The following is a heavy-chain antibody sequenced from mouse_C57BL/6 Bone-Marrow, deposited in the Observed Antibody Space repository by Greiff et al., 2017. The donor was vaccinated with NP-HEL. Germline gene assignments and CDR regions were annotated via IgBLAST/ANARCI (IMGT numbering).Heavy chain of an antibody. D-gene: IGHD1-1*01. CDR3: ARGYYGSSGDY. J-gene: IGHJ2*01. CDR1: GYTFTSYW. Sequence: QVQLQQPGAELVRPGSSVKLSCKASGYTFTSYWMDWVKQRPGQGLEWIGNIYPSDSETHYNQKFKDKATLTVDKSSSTAYMQLSSLTSEDSAVYYCARGYYGSSGDYWGQGTTLTVSS. V-gene: IGHV1-61*01. CDR2: IYPSDSET.